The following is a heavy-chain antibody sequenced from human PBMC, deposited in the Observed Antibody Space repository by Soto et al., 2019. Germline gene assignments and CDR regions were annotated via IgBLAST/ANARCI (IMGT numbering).Heavy chain of an antibody. V-gene: IGHV5-51*01. J-gene: IGHJ4*02. CDR2: IYPGDSDT. D-gene: IGHD1-26*01. CDR3: ARPPYSASYYYFDQ. CDR1: GYSFTSYL. Sequence: GESLKISWKASGYSFTSYLIGCVRQMPGKGLEWMGIIYPGDSDTIYSPSFQGQVTISADRSISTAYLQWNSLKASDTAMYYCARPPYSASYYYFDQWGQGTPVTVS.